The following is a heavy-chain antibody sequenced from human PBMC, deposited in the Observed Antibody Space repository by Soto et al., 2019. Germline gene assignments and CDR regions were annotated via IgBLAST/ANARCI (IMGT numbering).Heavy chain of an antibody. CDR2: INHSGST. CDR3: ATRYYYGSGSKNNWFDP. V-gene: IGHV4-34*01. CDR1: GGSFSGYY. J-gene: IGHJ5*02. D-gene: IGHD3-10*01. Sequence: SETLSLTCAVYGGSFSGYYWSWIRQPPGKGLEWIGEINHSGSTNYNPSLKSRVTISVDTSKNQFSLKLSSVTAADTAVYYCATRYYYGSGSKNNWFDPWGQGTPVTVSS.